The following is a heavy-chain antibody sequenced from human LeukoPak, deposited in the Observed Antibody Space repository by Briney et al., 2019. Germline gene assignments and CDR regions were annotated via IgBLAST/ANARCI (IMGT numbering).Heavy chain of an antibody. CDR3: AKSLKYSDAPNFDY. CDR2: ISGSGGST. J-gene: IGHJ4*02. Sequence: GGALRLYCAASGLTFSSYAMSWVRQAPGKGLEGVSAISGSGGSTYYADSVKGRFTISRDNSKNTLYLQMNSLRAEDTAVYYCAKSLKYSDAPNFDYWGQGTLVTVSS. CDR1: GLTFSSYA. D-gene: IGHD5-12*01. V-gene: IGHV3-23*01.